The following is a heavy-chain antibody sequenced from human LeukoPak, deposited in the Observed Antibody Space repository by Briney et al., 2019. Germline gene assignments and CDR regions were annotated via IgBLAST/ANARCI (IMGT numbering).Heavy chain of an antibody. V-gene: IGHV4-4*07. Sequence: SETLSLTCTVSGDSISGFYWSWIRQPAGKGLQWIGRISTSGSTNYNPSLKSRVTISVARSTNELSLTVRSVTAADTALYYCARGLPSYGDYVDYYFYMDVWGKGTTVTVSS. CDR1: GDSISGFY. CDR2: ISTSGST. J-gene: IGHJ6*03. CDR3: ARGLPSYGDYVDYYFYMDV. D-gene: IGHD4-17*01.